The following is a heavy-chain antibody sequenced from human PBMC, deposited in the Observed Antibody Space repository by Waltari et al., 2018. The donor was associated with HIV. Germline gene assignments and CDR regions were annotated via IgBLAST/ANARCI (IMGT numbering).Heavy chain of an antibody. V-gene: IGHV4-31*01. CDR2: IYDSGRT. J-gene: IGHJ4*02. CDR1: GGPISNGGYY. D-gene: IGHD3-10*01. Sequence: QVQLQESGPGLVKPSQTLSLTCTVYGGPISNGGYYWSWIRQHPGKGLQWIGYIYDSGRTYYNPSLRSLVTLSVDTSKNQFSLKVKSVTAADTAMYYCARDRDGSGALDYWGQGNLVTVSA. CDR3: ARDRDGSGALDY.